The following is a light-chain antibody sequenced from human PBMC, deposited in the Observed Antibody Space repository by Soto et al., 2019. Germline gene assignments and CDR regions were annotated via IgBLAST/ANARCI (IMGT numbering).Light chain of an antibody. J-gene: IGKJ5*01. CDR2: NAS. V-gene: IGKV1-5*01. CDR1: QGVXNY. Sequence: IQLTQSPSTLSASVGDRVTIPCRASQGVXNYFGWYEQKPGKAPKLLXANASTLARGGPSRFGGTGSVTEFTLTISSLQTDDFANYYCQQYQIASSTFGQGTRLEIK. CDR3: QQYQIASST.